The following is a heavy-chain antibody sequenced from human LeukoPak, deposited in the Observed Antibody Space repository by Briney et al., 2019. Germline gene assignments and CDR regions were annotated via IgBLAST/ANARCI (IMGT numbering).Heavy chain of an antibody. CDR2: INHSGST. CDR3: ARHGYYYYYMDV. J-gene: IGHJ6*03. Sequence: SETLSLTCAVYGGSFSGYYWSWIRQPPGKELEWIGEINHSGSTNYNPSLKSRVTISVDTSKNQFSLKLSSVTAADTAVYYCARHGYYYYYMDVWGKGTTVTISS. V-gene: IGHV4-34*01. CDR1: GGSFSGYY.